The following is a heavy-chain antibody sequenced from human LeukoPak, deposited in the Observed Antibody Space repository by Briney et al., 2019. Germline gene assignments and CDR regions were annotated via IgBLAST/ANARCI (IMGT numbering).Heavy chain of an antibody. J-gene: IGHJ4*02. CDR1: GGSISSYY. CDR2: IYTSGIT. D-gene: IGHD2-15*01. CDR3: ARGFCSGGSCTFDY. V-gene: IGHV4-4*07. Sequence: PSETLSLTCTVSGGSISSYYWSWIRQPAGKGLEWLGRIYTSGITNYNPSLKSRVTMSVDTSKNQFSLKLSSVTAADTAVYYCARGFCSGGSCTFDYWGQGTLVTVSS.